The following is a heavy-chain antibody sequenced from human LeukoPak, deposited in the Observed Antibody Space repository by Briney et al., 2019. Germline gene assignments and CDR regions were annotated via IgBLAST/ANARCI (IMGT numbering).Heavy chain of an antibody. Sequence: KSGESLKISCKGSGYSFTSYWIGWVRQMPGKGLEWMGIIYPGDSDTRYSPSFQGQVTISADKSISTAYLQWSSLKASDTAMYYCARVPLDYSSGWSTGGNDAFDIWGQGTMVTVSS. CDR3: ARVPLDYSSGWSTGGNDAFDI. J-gene: IGHJ3*02. CDR1: GYSFTSYW. D-gene: IGHD6-19*01. CDR2: IYPGDSDT. V-gene: IGHV5-51*01.